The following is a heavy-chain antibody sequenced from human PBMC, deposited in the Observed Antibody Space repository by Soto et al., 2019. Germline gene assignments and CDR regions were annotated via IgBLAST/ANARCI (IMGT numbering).Heavy chain of an antibody. CDR3: ARDGYYYDSGGQYLDY. Sequence: PGGSLRLSCAASGFTFGYYSMHWVRHAPGKGLEWVALISYDGNKKYFADSVRGRFTISRDNSKNTLYLQMNSLRGEDTAVYYCARDGYYYDSGGQYLDYWGQGTLVTVSS. D-gene: IGHD3-22*01. V-gene: IGHV3-30-3*01. J-gene: IGHJ4*02. CDR2: ISYDGNKK. CDR1: GFTFGYYS.